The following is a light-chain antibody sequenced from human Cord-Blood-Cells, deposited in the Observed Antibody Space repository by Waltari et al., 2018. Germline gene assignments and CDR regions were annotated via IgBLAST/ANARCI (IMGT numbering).Light chain of an antibody. CDR1: SSDVGGYNY. Sequence: QSALTQPASVSGSPGQSITISCTGTSSDVGGYNYVSWYQQHPAKAPKLMIYDVSTRPSGVSNRFSGSKSGNTASLTISGLQAEDEADYYCSSYTSSSTWVFGGGTKLTVL. CDR3: SSYTSSSTWV. CDR2: DVS. J-gene: IGLJ3*02. V-gene: IGLV2-14*01.